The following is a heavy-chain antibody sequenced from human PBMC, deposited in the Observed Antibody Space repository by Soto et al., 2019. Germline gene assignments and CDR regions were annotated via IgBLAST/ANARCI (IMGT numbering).Heavy chain of an antibody. CDR1: GGTFSSYA. CDR3: ASTWITSQTSADY. Sequence: QVQLVQSGAEVKKPGSSVKVSCKASGGTFSSYAISWVRQAPGQGLEWMGGIIPIFGTANYAQKFQGRVTXTXYXCTSTAYMELSILRSEATAVYYCASTWITSQTSADYWGQGTLVTVSS. V-gene: IGHV1-69*05. CDR2: IIPIFGTA. J-gene: IGHJ4*02. D-gene: IGHD5-12*01.